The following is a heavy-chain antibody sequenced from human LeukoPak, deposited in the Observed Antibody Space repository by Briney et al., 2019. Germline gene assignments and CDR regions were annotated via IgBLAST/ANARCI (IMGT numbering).Heavy chain of an antibody. V-gene: IGHV3-30*02. D-gene: IGHD5-18*01. Sequence: GGSLRPSCAASGFTFSSYGMHWVRQAPGKGLEWVAFIRYDGSNKYYADSVKGRFTISRDNSKNTLYLQMNSLRAEDTAVYYCAEDSPLWLHYFDYWGQGTLVTVSS. CDR3: AEDSPLWLHYFDY. J-gene: IGHJ4*02. CDR1: GFTFSSYG. CDR2: IRYDGSNK.